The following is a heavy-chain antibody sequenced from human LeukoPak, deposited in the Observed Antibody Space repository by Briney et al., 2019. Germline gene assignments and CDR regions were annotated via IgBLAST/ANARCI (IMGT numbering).Heavy chain of an antibody. D-gene: IGHD3-22*01. Sequence: GGSLRLSCAASGFTFSDYYMSWIRQAPGKGLEWVSYISSSGSTIYYADSVKGRFTISRDNAKNSLYLQMNSLRAEDTAVYYCARKNYYYDSSGYGSPILDHWGQGTLVTVSS. V-gene: IGHV3-11*01. CDR1: GFTFSDYY. J-gene: IGHJ4*02. CDR2: ISSSGSTI. CDR3: ARKNYYYDSSGYGSPILDH.